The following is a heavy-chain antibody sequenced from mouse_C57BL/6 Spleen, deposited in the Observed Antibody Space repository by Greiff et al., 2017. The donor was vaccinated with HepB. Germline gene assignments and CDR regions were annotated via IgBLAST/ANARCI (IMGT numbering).Heavy chain of an antibody. CDR3: IGGSSGYAMDY. D-gene: IGHD3-2*02. V-gene: IGHV6-3*01. CDR1: GFTFSNYW. Sequence: EVKLMESGGGLVQPGGSMKLSCVASGFTFSNYWMNWVRQSPEKGLEWVAQIRLKSDNYATHYAESVKGRFTISRDDSKSSVYLQMNNLRAEDTGIYYCIGGSSGYAMDYWGQGTSVTVSS. CDR2: IRLKSDNYAT. J-gene: IGHJ4*01.